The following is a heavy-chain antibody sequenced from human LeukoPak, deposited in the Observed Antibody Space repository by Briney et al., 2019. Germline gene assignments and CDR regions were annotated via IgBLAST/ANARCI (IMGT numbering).Heavy chain of an antibody. CDR2: VNSDGSGT. Sequence: GGSLRLSCAASGFTFSSYWMHWVRHAPGTGLVWVSRVNSDGSGTTYADSVKGRFTISRDNAKNTLYLQMNSLRAEDTAVYYCARESKYSGYPFDYWGQGTLVTVSS. D-gene: IGHD5-12*01. CDR1: GFTFSSYW. J-gene: IGHJ4*02. V-gene: IGHV3-74*01. CDR3: ARESKYSGYPFDY.